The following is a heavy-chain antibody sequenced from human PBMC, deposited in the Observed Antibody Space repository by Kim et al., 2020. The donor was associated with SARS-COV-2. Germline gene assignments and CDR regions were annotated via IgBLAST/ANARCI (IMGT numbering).Heavy chain of an antibody. CDR2: MNPNSGNT. J-gene: IGHJ6*03. CDR3: ARGVKVPAAIWISYYYYYMDV. V-gene: IGHV1-8*01. Sequence: ASVKVSCKASGYTFTSYDINWVRPATGQGLEWMGWMNPNSGNTGYAQKFQGRVTMTRNTSISTAYMELSSLRSEDTAVYYCARGVKVPAAIWISYYYYYMDVWGKGTTVTVSS. D-gene: IGHD2-2*01. CDR1: GYTFTSYD.